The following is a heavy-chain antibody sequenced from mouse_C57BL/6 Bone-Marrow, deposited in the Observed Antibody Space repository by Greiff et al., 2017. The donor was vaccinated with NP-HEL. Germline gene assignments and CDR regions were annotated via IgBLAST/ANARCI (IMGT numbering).Heavy chain of an antibody. Sequence: DVQLQESGTVLARPGASVKMSCKTSGYTFTSYWMHWVKQRPGQGLEWIGAIYPGNSDTCYNQKFKGKAKLTAVTSASTAYMELSSLTNEDSAGDYCTRDYGSTFDYWGQGTTLTVSS. CDR2: IYPGNSDT. J-gene: IGHJ2*01. CDR1: GYTFTSYW. D-gene: IGHD1-1*01. V-gene: IGHV1-5*01. CDR3: TRDYGSTFDY.